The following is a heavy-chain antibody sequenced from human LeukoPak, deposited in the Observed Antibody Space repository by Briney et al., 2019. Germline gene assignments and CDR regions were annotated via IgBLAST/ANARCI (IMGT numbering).Heavy chain of an antibody. CDR2: IIPIFGTS. CDR3: ARDDGRYFDRLGHDAFDI. J-gene: IGHJ3*02. Sequence: SVKVSCKASGGTFSSYAISWVRQAPGQGLEWMGGIIPIFGTSNYAQKFQGRVTITADESTSTAYMELSSLRSEDTAVYYCARDDGRYFDRLGHDAFDIWGQGTLVTVSS. V-gene: IGHV1-69*13. D-gene: IGHD3-9*01. CDR1: GGTFSSYA.